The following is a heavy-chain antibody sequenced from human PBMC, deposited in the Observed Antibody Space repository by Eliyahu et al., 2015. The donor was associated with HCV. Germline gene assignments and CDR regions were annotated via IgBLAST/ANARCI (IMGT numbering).Heavy chain of an antibody. V-gene: IGHV1-2*02. J-gene: IGHJ1*01. D-gene: IGHD6-19*01. Sequence: QVQLVQSGAEVKKPGASVKVSCKASGYTFTGHYIHWVRQAPGQGLEWMGWINPSNGDKNYAQKFAGRVTMTRDTSISTAYMDLTHLKSDDTAVYYCAREGEWLIPDTSAEYFDHWGQGTLITVSS. CDR1: GYTFTGHY. CDR2: INPSNGDK. CDR3: AREGEWLIPDTSAEYFDH.